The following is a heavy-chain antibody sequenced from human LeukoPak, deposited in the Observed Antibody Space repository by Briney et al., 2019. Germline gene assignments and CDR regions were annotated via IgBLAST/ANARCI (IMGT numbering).Heavy chain of an antibody. CDR1: GFTFSSSA. CDR3: ARDGIAAAGSSAGYSWFDP. CDR2: ISNNGGYT. D-gene: IGHD6-13*01. J-gene: IGHJ5*02. Sequence: PGGSLRLSCAASGFTFSSSAMSWVRQAPGKGLEWVSAISNNGGYTYYADSVQGRFTISRDNSKSTLCLQMNSLRAEDTAVYYCARDGIAAAGSSAGYSWFDPWGQGTLVTVSS. V-gene: IGHV3-23*01.